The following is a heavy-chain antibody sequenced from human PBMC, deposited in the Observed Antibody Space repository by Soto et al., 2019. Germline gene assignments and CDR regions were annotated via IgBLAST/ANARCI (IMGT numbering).Heavy chain of an antibody. CDR3: ARESRYCSGGSCYFLPGIDY. CDR2: IIPICGTA. CDR1: GGTFSSYA. Sequence: QVQLVQSGAEVKKPGSSVKVSCKASGGTFSSYAISWVRQAPGQGLEWMGGIIPICGTANYAQKFQGRVTISTDESTSTAHMELSSLRSEDTAVYYCARESRYCSGGSCYFLPGIDYWGEGTLVTVSS. V-gene: IGHV1-69*05. D-gene: IGHD2-15*01. J-gene: IGHJ4*02.